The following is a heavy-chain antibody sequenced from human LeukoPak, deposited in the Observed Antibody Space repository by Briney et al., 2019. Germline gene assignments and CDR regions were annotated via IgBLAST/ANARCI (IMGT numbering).Heavy chain of an antibody. CDR2: IKQDGSEK. J-gene: IGHJ4*02. Sequence: PGGSLRLSCAASGFTFSSYWMSWVRQAPGKGLEWVANIKQDGSEKYYVDSVKGRFTISRDNAKNSLYLQMNSLRAEDTAVYYCARDPSNSVGNRIYFDFWGQGTLVTVS. CDR1: GFTFSSYW. V-gene: IGHV3-7*03. CDR3: ARDPSNSVGNRIYFDF. D-gene: IGHD5/OR15-5a*01.